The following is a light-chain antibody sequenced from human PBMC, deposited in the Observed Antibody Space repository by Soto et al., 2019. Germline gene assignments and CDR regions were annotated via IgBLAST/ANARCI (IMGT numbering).Light chain of an antibody. V-gene: IGKV3-11*01. Sequence: EIVLTQSPATLSLSPGERATLSCRASQSVSSYLAWYQQKPGQAPRLLIYDASNRATAIPARFSGSGSGTDFTLTISSLEPEDFAVYHCQQRSNWPITFGPGTKVEIK. CDR2: DAS. J-gene: IGKJ3*01. CDR3: QQRSNWPIT. CDR1: QSVSSY.